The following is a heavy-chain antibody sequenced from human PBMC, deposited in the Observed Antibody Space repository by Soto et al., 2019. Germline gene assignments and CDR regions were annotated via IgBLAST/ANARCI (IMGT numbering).Heavy chain of an antibody. CDR2: FDPEDGET. V-gene: IGHV1-24*01. Sequence: GASVKVSCKVSGYTLTELSMHWVRQAPGKGLEWMGGFDPEDGETIYAQKFQGRVTMTEDTSTDTAYMELSNLRSEDTAVYYCATFCSSTSCYAHNGSPYYYGMDVWGQGTTVTVSS. CDR1: GYTLTELS. CDR3: ATFCSSTSCYAHNGSPYYYGMDV. D-gene: IGHD2-2*01. J-gene: IGHJ6*02.